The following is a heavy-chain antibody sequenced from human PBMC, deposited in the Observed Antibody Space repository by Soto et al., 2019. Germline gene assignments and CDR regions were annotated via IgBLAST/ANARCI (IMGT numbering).Heavy chain of an antibody. D-gene: IGHD3-9*01. CDR2: INPSGGST. J-gene: IGHJ6*02. CDR1: GYTFTSYY. Sequence: GSSVKVSCKASGYTFTSYYMHWVRQAPGQGLEWMGIINPSGGSTSYAQKFQGRVTMTRDTSTSTVYMELSSLRSEDTAVYYCARDFAYDILTGPPGYYYYGMDVWGQGTTVTVSS. CDR3: ARDFAYDILTGPPGYYYYGMDV. V-gene: IGHV1-46*01.